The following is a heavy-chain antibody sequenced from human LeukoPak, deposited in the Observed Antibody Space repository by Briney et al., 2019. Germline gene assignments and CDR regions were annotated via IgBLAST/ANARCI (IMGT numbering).Heavy chain of an antibody. Sequence: PGGSLRLSCAASGFTFSSYSMNWGRQAPGRGLEWVSYISSSSGTIHYADSVKGRFTISRDNFKNSLYLQMNSLRAEDTAVYRCARTFTVTTSRLYYYYYYMDVWGKGTTVTVSS. CDR1: GFTFSSYS. D-gene: IGHD4-17*01. CDR3: ARTFTVTTSRLYYYYYYMDV. V-gene: IGHV3-48*01. CDR2: ISSSSGTI. J-gene: IGHJ6*03.